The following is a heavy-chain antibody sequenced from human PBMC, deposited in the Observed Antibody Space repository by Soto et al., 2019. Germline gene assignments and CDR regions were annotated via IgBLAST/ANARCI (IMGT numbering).Heavy chain of an antibody. CDR3: ARGYYDILTGERDWFDP. D-gene: IGHD3-9*01. CDR2: IYYSGST. CDR1: GGSISSYY. J-gene: IGHJ5*02. Sequence: QVQLQESGPGLVKPSETLSLTCTVSGGSISSYYWSWIRQPPGKGLGWIGYIYYSGSTNYNPSLKSRVTISVDTSKNQFSLKLSSVTAADTAVYYCARGYYDILTGERDWFDPWGQGTLVTVSS. V-gene: IGHV4-59*01.